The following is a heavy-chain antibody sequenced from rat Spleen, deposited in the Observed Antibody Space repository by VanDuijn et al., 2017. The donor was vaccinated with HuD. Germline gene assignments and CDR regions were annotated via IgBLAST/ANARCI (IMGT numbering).Heavy chain of an antibody. J-gene: IGHJ2*01. CDR3: GRDNNYKAY. CDR1: GYSITSSYR. Sequence: EVQLQESGPGLVKPSQSLSLTCSVAGYSITSSYRWNWIRKFPGNKLEWMGYINSAGSTNYNPSLKSRISITRDTSKNQFFLQVNSVTTEDTATYYCGRDNNYKAYWGQGVMVTVSS. D-gene: IGHD1-10*01. V-gene: IGHV3-3*01. CDR2: INSAGST.